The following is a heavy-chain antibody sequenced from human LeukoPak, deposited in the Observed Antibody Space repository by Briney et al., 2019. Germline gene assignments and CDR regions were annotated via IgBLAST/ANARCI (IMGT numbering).Heavy chain of an antibody. CDR1: GGSITTYY. D-gene: IGHD1-14*01. J-gene: IGHJ5*02. CDR2: IYYSGGT. CDR3: ARDNPANWFDP. V-gene: IGHV4-59*01. Sequence: SETLSLTCTVSGGSITTYYWSWIRRSPGKGLEWIGYIYYSGGTNYNPSLKSRVTLSIDASKNQFSLRLSSVTAADTAIYYCARDNPANWFDPWGQGTLATVSS.